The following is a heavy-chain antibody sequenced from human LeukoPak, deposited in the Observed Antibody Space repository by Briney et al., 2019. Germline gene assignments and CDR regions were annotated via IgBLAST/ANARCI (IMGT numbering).Heavy chain of an antibody. V-gene: IGHV4-4*07. CDR1: GGSISSYY. Sequence: PSETLSLTYTVSGGSISSYYWSWIRQPAGKGLEWIGRIYTSGSTNYNPSLKSRVAMSVDTSKNQFSLKLSPVTAADTAVYYCARDRSYDFWSGYSNWFDPWGQGTLVTVSS. CDR2: IYTSGST. CDR3: ARDRSYDFWSGYSNWFDP. D-gene: IGHD3-3*01. J-gene: IGHJ5*02.